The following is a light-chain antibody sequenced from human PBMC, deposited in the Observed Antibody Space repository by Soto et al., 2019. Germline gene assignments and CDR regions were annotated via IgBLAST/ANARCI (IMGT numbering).Light chain of an antibody. J-gene: IGKJ2*01. CDR2: AAS. Sequence: DIQMTQSPSSLSASVGDRVTITCRASQSISSYLTWYQQKPGKAPKLLIYAASSLQSGVPSRFSGSGSGTDFTLIISSLQPEYSASYCRQHTYSTLIYTFGQGTRLEIK. CDR1: QSISSY. V-gene: IGKV1-39*01. CDR3: QHTYSTLIYT.